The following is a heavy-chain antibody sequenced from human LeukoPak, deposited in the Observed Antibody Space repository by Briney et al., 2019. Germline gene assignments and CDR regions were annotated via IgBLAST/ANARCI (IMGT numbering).Heavy chain of an antibody. D-gene: IGHD3-16*01. J-gene: IGHJ4*02. CDR3: TREAIATGCAYE. CDR1: GFSFSSYA. CDR2: ISSGGDRT. Sequence: GESLKISCAATGFSFSSYAFSWVRQAPGKGLEWVSAISSGGDRTYYADSVTGRFTISRDNSKNMLFLQMSSLGAEDAAMYYCTREAIATGCAYEWGQGNLVTVFS. V-gene: IGHV3-23*01.